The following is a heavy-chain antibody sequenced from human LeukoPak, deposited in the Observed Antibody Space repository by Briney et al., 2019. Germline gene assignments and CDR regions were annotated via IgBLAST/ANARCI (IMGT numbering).Heavy chain of an antibody. V-gene: IGHV1-2*02. Sequence: ASVKVSCKASGYTFTSYGISWVRQAPGQGLEWMGWINPNSGGTNYEQKFQGRVTMTRDTSISTAYMELSRLRSDDTAVYYCARDPMDTAMVTEDYWGQGTLVTVSS. CDR3: ARDPMDTAMVTEDY. CDR1: GYTFTSYG. CDR2: INPNSGGT. D-gene: IGHD5-18*01. J-gene: IGHJ4*02.